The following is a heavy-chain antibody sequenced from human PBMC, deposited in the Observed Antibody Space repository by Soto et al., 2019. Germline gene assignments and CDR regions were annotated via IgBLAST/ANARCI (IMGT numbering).Heavy chain of an antibody. Sequence: SETLSLTCAVSGGSISSSNWWSWVRQPPGKGLEWIGEIYHSGSTDYNPSLKSRVTISVDKSKNQFSLKLSSVTAADTAVYYCARDQLRYFDWLLPTSYYYYGMDVWGQGTTVTVSS. J-gene: IGHJ6*02. D-gene: IGHD3-9*01. V-gene: IGHV4-4*02. CDR2: IYHSGST. CDR3: ARDQLRYFDWLLPTSYYYYGMDV. CDR1: GGSISSSNW.